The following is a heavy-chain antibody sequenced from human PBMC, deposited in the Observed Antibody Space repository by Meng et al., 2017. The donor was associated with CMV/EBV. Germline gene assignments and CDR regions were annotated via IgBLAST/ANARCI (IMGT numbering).Heavy chain of an antibody. Sequence: GSLRLSCAVSGYSITNNNWWSWVRQPPGKGLEWIGEIYHGGKTNYNPSLTSRLTISVDTSKNQFSLKLSSVTAADTAVYYCARLYGYCDYWGQGTLVTVPQ. CDR3: ARLYGYCDY. D-gene: IGHD5/OR15-5a*01. J-gene: IGHJ4*02. CDR1: GYSITNNNW. V-gene: IGHV4-4*02. CDR2: IYHGGKT.